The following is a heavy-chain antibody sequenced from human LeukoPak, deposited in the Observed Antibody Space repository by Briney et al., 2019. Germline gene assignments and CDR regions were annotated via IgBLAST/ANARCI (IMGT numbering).Heavy chain of an antibody. CDR2: INPNSGGA. CDR3: ARDGNLDY. CDR1: GYIFTCYF. J-gene: IGHJ4*02. V-gene: IGHV1-2*02. D-gene: IGHD1-14*01. Sequence: GASVKVSCKASGYIFTCYFMHWVRQAPGQGLEWMGWINPNSGGANYAQKFQGRVTMTRDTSISTAYMELSSLRSDDTAVYYCARDGNLDYWGQGTLVTVSS.